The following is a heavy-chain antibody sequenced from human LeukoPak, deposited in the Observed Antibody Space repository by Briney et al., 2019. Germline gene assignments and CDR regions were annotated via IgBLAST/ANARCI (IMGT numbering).Heavy chain of an antibody. CDR1: GGSINSSSYY. J-gene: IGHJ4*02. D-gene: IGHD7-27*01. V-gene: IGHV4-39*01. Sequence: SETLSLTCTVSGGSINSSSYYWGWIRQPPGKGLEWIGSIYHSGNTYYNPSLKSRATISVDTSKNQLSLKLKSVTAADTAVYYCARPYKNWGFVYWGQGTLVTVSS. CDR2: IYHSGNT. CDR3: ARPYKNWGFVY.